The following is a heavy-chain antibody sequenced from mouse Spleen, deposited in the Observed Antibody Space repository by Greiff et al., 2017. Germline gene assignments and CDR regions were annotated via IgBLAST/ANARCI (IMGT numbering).Heavy chain of an antibody. CDR3: AGSYYSYDVPPYWYFDV. CDR1: GYTFTSYW. Sequence: QVQLQQPGAELVKPGASVKMSCKASGYTFTSYWITWVQQRPGQGLEWIGDIYPGSGSTNYNEKFKSKATLTVDTSSSTAYMQLSSLTSEDSAVYDCAGSYYSYDVPPYWYFDVWGAGTTVTVSS. CDR2: IYPGSGST. V-gene: IGHV1-55*01. J-gene: IGHJ1*01. D-gene: IGHD2-12*01.